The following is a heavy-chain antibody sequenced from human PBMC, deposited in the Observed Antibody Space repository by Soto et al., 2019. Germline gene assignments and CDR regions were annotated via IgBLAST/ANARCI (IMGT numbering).Heavy chain of an antibody. CDR3: AKDLAVYCSSTSCSSTPFDY. D-gene: IGHD2-2*01. V-gene: IGHV3-30*18. CDR1: GFTFSSYG. J-gene: IGHJ4*02. Sequence: GGSLRLSCAASGFTFSSYGMHWVRQAQGKGLEWVAVISYDGSNKYYADSVKGRFTISRDNSKNTLYLQMNSLRAEDTAVYYCAKDLAVYCSSTSCSSTPFDYWGQGTLVTVSS. CDR2: ISYDGSNK.